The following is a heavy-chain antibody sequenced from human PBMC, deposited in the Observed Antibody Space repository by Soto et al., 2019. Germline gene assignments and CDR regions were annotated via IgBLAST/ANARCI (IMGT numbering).Heavy chain of an antibody. J-gene: IGHJ4*02. D-gene: IGHD1-7*01. CDR2: ISDHNDDT. CDR1: GYTFSTSG. V-gene: IGHV1-18*01. CDR3: ARCRKWNYASDY. Sequence: ASVKVSCKASGYTFSTSGITWVRQAPGQGLEWMGWISDHNDDTRYAQKLQGRVTMTTDTSTSAAYLELRRLRSDDTAIYYCARCRKWNYASDYWGQGTLVTVSS.